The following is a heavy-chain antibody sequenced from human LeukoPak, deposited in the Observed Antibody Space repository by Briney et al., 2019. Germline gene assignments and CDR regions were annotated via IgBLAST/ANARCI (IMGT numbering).Heavy chain of an antibody. V-gene: IGHV3-30*04. Sequence: PGGSLRLSCAASGFTFSSYAMHWVRQAPGKGLEWVAVISYDGSNEYYADSVKGRFTISRDNSKNTLYLQMNSLRAEDTAVYYCARVLAAAGNNWFDPWGQGTLVTVSS. CDR2: ISYDGSNE. D-gene: IGHD6-13*01. CDR1: GFTFSSYA. J-gene: IGHJ5*02. CDR3: ARVLAAAGNNWFDP.